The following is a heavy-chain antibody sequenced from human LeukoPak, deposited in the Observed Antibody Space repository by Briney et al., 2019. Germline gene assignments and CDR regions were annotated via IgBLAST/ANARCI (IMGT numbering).Heavy chain of an antibody. CDR2: IYSRGST. V-gene: IGHV4-59*08. CDR3: ARQGSGGRAFDI. J-gene: IGHJ3*02. Sequence: PSETLSLTRIVSGGSISSYYWSWIRQPPRKGLEWIGYIYSRGSTNSNPSLKSRVTISVDTSKSQFSLKMTSVTAAGTAVYYCARQGSGGRAFDIWGQGTMVTVSS. D-gene: IGHD1-26*01. CDR1: GGSISSYY.